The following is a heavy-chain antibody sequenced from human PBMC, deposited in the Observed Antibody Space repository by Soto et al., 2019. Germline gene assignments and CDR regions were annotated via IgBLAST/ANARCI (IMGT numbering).Heavy chain of an antibody. CDR2: INPGDSDI. V-gene: IGHV5-51*01. CDR1: GYSFTTYW. D-gene: IGHD4-4*01. Sequence: GESLKISCXASGYSFTTYWIAWVRQMPGKGLEWMGIINPGDSDIRYSPSFQGQVTISADNSVSTAYLQWSSLKASDTAMYYCARHEQFYYYYYGMDVWGQGTAVTVSS. CDR3: ARHEQFYYYYYGMDV. J-gene: IGHJ6*02.